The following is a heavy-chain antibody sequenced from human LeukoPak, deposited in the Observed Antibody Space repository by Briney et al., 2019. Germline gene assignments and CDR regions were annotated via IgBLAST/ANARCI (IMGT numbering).Heavy chain of an antibody. V-gene: IGHV3-9*03. J-gene: IGHJ3*02. CDR1: GFTFDDYA. D-gene: IGHD3-10*01. CDR3: AKDRGAGILWFGELLGGAFDI. Sequence: GRSLRLSCAASGFTFDDYAMHWVRQAPGKGLEWVSGISWNSGSICYADSVKGRFTISRDNAKNSLYLQMNSLRAEDMALYYCAKDRGAGILWFGELLGGAFDIWGQGTMVTVSS. CDR2: ISWNSGSI.